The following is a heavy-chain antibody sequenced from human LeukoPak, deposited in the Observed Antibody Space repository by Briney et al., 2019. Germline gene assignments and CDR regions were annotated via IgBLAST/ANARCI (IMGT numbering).Heavy chain of an antibody. CDR1: GFTFSSYA. J-gene: IGHJ6*02. CDR3: ARGAFAWLLKRSSYYSYGMDV. V-gene: IGHV3-64*01. CDR2: IRSNGVIT. D-gene: IGHD3-9*01. Sequence: GGSLRLSCAASGFTFSSYAMHWVREAPGKGLEYVSAIRSNGVITYYAYSVKGRFTLSRDNSQNTLYLQMGSLRAEDMAVYYCARGAFAWLLKRSSYYSYGMDVWGQGTTVTVSS.